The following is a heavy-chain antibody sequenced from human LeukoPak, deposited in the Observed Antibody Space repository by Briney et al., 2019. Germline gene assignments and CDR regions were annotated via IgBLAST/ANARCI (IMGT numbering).Heavy chain of an antibody. D-gene: IGHD3-9*01. CDR3: AREESDWSSLGYYYHYMDV. V-gene: IGHV4-4*02. Sequence: SGTLSLTCAVSGGSISSSNWWSWVRQPPGKGLEWIGEIYHSGSTNYKPSLKSRVTISVDAPKNQFSLKLGSVTAADAAMYYCAREESDWSSLGYYYHYMDVWGKGTTVAISS. J-gene: IGHJ6*03. CDR2: IYHSGST. CDR1: GGSISSSNW.